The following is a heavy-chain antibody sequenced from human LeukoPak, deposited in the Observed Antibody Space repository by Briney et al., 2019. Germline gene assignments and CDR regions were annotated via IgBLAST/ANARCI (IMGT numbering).Heavy chain of an antibody. CDR2: IYYSGST. CDR3: ARLCGGDCYSYHENWFDP. CDR1: GGSVSSGSYY. Sequence: ASETLSLTCTVSGGSVSSGSYYWSWIRQPPGKGLEWIGYIYYSGSTNYNPSLKSRVTISVDTSKNQFSLKLSSVTAADTAVYYCARLCGGDCYSYHENWFDPWGQGTLVTVSS. J-gene: IGHJ5*02. V-gene: IGHV4-61*01. D-gene: IGHD2-21*02.